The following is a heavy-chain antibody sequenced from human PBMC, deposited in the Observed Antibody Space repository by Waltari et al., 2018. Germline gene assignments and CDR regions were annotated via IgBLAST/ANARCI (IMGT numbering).Heavy chain of an antibody. D-gene: IGHD2-15*01. Sequence: QVQLVQSGGGVVQSEKSLRLSCAASGFTFSTYSLHWVRQAPGNGLEWVAVISFDGSITNYADSVKGRFSISKDDSKNTLYLQMNSLRPEDTAVYYCARAGGGSWLHEDAFDVWGQGTMVTVSS. J-gene: IGHJ3*01. CDR1: GFTFSTYS. CDR3: ARAGGGSWLHEDAFDV. CDR2: ISFDGSIT. V-gene: IGHV3-30-3*01.